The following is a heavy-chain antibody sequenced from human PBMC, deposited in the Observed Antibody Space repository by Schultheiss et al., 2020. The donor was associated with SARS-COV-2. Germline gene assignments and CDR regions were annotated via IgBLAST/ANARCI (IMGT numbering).Heavy chain of an antibody. Sequence: GESLKISCAASGFIFSSYGMHWVRQAPGKGLEWVAVIWYDGSNKYFADSVKGRFTISRDNSKNTLYLQMNSLRAEDTAVYYCARGRGYCSGGSCYPNWFDPWGQGTLVTVSS. CDR3: ARGRGYCSGGSCYPNWFDP. CDR1: GFIFSSYG. J-gene: IGHJ5*02. V-gene: IGHV3-33*01. D-gene: IGHD2-15*01. CDR2: IWYDGSNK.